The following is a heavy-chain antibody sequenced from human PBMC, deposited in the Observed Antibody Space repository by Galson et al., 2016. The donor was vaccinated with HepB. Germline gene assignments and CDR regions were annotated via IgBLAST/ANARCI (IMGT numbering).Heavy chain of an antibody. Sequence: SLRLSCAASGFTVFNNYMSWVRQAPGKGLEGVSVIYSGGTTNYADSVKGRFTISRDKSKNTLYLQMNSLRSEDTAVYYCATSPSVGYWGQGTRVTVSS. J-gene: IGHJ4*02. CDR1: GFTVFNNY. V-gene: IGHV3-66*01. CDR3: ATSPSVGY. D-gene: IGHD6-13*01. CDR2: IYSGGTT.